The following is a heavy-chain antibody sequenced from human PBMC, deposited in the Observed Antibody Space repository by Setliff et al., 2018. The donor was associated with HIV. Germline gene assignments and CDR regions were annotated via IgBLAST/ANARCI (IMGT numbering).Heavy chain of an antibody. CDR2: IYHTGRT. Sequence: PSETLSLTCSVSGGSIDNNKYYWTWIRQPPGKGLEWTGSIYHTGRTYYNRSLESRLTISIDTSKNQFSLKLTSVPAADTAMYYCASRIYYYDESRVLREEGFVPWGQGTLVTVSS. V-gene: IGHV4-39*01. CDR1: GGSIDNNKYY. J-gene: IGHJ5*02. CDR3: ASRIYYYDESRVLREEGFVP. D-gene: IGHD3-22*01.